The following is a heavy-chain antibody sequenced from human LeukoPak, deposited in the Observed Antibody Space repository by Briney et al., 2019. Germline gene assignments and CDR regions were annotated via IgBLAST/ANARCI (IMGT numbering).Heavy chain of an antibody. CDR3: AKERAARDGYYFDY. V-gene: IGHV3-30*02. CDR1: GFTFSSYG. Sequence: PGGSLRLSCAASGFTFSSYGMHWVRQAPGKGLEWVAFIRYDGSNKYYADSVKGRFTISRDNSKNTLYLQMNSLRAEDTAVYYCAKERAARDGYYFDYWGQGTLVTVSS. J-gene: IGHJ4*02. CDR2: IRYDGSNK. D-gene: IGHD6-6*01.